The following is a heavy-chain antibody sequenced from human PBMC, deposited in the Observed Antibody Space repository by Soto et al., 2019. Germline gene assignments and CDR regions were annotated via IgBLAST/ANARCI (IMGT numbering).Heavy chain of an antibody. D-gene: IGHD2-2*01. CDR3: ARAHISSEISMPQTFHH. CDR1: GFIFSNYD. V-gene: IGHV3-33*01. CDR2: MRSDGSNK. J-gene: IGHJ1*01. Sequence: GSLRLSCDAPGFIFSNYDMYWVRQGPGKGLEWVALMRSDGSNKYYVDSVKGRFTISRDNSKNMLFLQMDSLRAEDTAVYYCARAHISSEISMPQTFHHWGPGTLVTVSS.